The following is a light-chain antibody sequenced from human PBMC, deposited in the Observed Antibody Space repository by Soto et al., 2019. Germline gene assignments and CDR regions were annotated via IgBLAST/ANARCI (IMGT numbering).Light chain of an antibody. CDR1: SSDVGSYNL. J-gene: IGLJ1*01. Sequence: QSALTQPASVSGSPGQSITISCTGTSSDVGSYNLVSWYQQHPGKAPKLMIYEGSKRPSGVSNRFSGSKSGNTASLTISGLQAEDEADYYCFSYACIYVFGTGTKVTVL. CDR2: EGS. CDR3: FSYACIYV. V-gene: IGLV2-23*01.